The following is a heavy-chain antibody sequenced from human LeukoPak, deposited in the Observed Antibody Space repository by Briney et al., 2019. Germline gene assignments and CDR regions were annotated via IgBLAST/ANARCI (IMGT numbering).Heavy chain of an antibody. CDR3: AKDGDTMSGTYYYDMDV. CDR2: IRYDGSNK. V-gene: IGHV3-30*02. J-gene: IGHJ6*03. CDR1: GFTISSNY. Sequence: GGSLRLSCAASGFTISSNYMNWVRQAPGKGLEWVAFIRYDGSNKYYADSVKGRFTISRDNSKNTLYLQMNSLRGEDTAVYYCAKDGDTMSGTYYYDMDVWGKGTTVTIS. D-gene: IGHD1-26*01.